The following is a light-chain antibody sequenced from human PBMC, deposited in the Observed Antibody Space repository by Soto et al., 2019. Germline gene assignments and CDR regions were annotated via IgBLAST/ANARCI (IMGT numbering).Light chain of an antibody. CDR2: AAS. CDR1: QSISSY. J-gene: IGKJ4*01. CDR3: QQSYSTPLT. V-gene: IGKV1-39*01. Sequence: DTQMTQLPSSLSASIGDRVTITCRASQSISSYLNWYQQKPGKAPKLLIYAASSLQSRVPSRFSGSGSGTDFTLTISSLQPEDFATYYCQQSYSTPLTLGGGTKVDIK.